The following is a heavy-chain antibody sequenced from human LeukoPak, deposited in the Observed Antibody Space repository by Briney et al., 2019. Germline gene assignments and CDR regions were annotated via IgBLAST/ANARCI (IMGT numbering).Heavy chain of an antibody. CDR3: ARGGDIAVAGTLYYYYYGMDV. CDR1: GYTFTSYG. J-gene: IGHJ6*02. CDR2: ISAYNGNT. Sequence: ASVKVSCKASGYTFTSYGISWVRQAPGQGLEWMGWISAYNGNTNYAQKLQGRVTMTTDTSTSTAYMELRSLRSDDTAVYYCARGGDIAVAGTLYYYYYGMDVWGQGTTVTVSS. D-gene: IGHD6-19*01. V-gene: IGHV1-18*01.